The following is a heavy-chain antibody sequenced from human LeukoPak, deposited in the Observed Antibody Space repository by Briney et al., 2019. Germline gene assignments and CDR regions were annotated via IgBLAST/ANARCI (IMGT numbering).Heavy chain of an antibody. V-gene: IGHV4-39*07. CDR1: GGSISSSSYY. CDR3: ARGGEILYYYDSSGYSAVFDY. Sequence: SETLSLTCTVSGGSISSSSYYWGWIRQPPGKGLEWIGNIYYSGSTYYNPSFKSRVTISVDTSKNQFSLKLSSVTAADTAVYYCARGGEILYYYDSSGYSAVFDYWGQGTLVTVSS. J-gene: IGHJ4*02. CDR2: IYYSGST. D-gene: IGHD3-22*01.